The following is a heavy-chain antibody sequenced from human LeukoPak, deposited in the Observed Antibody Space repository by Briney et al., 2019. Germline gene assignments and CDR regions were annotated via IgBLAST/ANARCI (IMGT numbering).Heavy chain of an antibody. D-gene: IGHD6-19*01. CDR2: ISNDGTNE. CDR3: ARDRIAVAGMGAFQH. Sequence: GGSLRLSCAASRLTFSTYAMHWVRQAPGKGLEWVAGISNDGTNEDHADSVKGRFTISRDNSKNTLYLQMNSLRAEDTAIYYCARDRIAVAGMGAFQHWGQGTLVTVSS. V-gene: IGHV3-30-3*01. CDR1: RLTFSTYA. J-gene: IGHJ1*01.